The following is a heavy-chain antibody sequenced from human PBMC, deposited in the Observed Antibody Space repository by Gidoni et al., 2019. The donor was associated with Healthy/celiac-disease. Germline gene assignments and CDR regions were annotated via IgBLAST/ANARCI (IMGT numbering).Heavy chain of an antibody. J-gene: IGHJ3*02. V-gene: IGHV1-58*02. CDR2: IVVGCCNT. CDR1: GFTFTSSA. Sequence: QMQLVQSGPEVKKPGTSVKVSCKASGFTFTSSAMQWVRQARGQRLEWIGWIVVGCCNTNYAQKFQERVPITRDMSTSTADMELSSLRSEDTAVYYCAAEGSGGSGKGVIWGQGTMVTVSS. D-gene: IGHD1-26*01. CDR3: AAEGSGGSGKGVI.